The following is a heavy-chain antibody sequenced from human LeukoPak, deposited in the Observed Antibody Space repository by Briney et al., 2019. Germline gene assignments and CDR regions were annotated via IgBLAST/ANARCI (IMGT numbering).Heavy chain of an antibody. CDR2: IYTSGST. CDR3: ARDRTTVTTVAYYYYMDV. D-gene: IGHD4-11*01. V-gene: IGHV4-4*07. CDR1: GGSISSYY. Sequence: SETLSLTCTVSGGSISSYYWSWIRQPAGKGLEWIGRIYTSGSTNYNPSLKSRVTMSVDTSKNQFSVKLSSVTAADTAVYYCARDRTTVTTVAYYYYMDVWGKGTTVTVSS. J-gene: IGHJ6*03.